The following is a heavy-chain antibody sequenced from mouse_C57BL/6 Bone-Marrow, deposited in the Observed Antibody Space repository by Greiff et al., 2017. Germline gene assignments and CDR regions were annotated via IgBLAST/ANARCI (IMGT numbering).Heavy chain of an antibody. V-gene: IGHV1-55*01. CDR1: GYTFTSYW. J-gene: IGHJ1*03. CDR3: ARPDYSNYWYFDV. Sequence: HVQLQQPGAELVKPGASVKMSCKASGYTFTSYWITWVKQRPGQGLEWIGEINPGSGSTNYNEKFKSKATLTVDTSSSTAYMQLSSLTSEDSAVYYCARPDYSNYWYFDVWGKGTTVTVSS. CDR2: INPGSGST. D-gene: IGHD2-5*01.